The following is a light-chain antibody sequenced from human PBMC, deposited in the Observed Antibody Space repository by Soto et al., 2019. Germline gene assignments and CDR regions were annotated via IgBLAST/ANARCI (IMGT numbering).Light chain of an antibody. CDR2: GAS. Sequence: VMTQSPATLSVSPGERATLSCRASEGVSSKLAWYQQKPGQAPRLLIYGASTRATGIPARFSGSGSGTEFTLTISGLQSEDFAVYYCQQYNNWPPWTFGQGTKVDI. J-gene: IGKJ1*01. V-gene: IGKV3-15*01. CDR3: QQYNNWPPWT. CDR1: EGVSSK.